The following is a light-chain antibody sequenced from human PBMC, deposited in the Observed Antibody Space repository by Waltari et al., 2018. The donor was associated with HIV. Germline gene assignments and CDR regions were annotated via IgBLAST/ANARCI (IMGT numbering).Light chain of an antibody. J-gene: IGLJ3*02. CDR3: AAWHDSLNGPV. CDR2: NNN. CDR1: SSNIGRNH. Sequence: QSVLTQPPSVSGTPGQWVTISCSGSSSNIGRNHANWYQHLPGTAPKLLIYNNNQRPSGVPDRFSGSKSGTSASLAISGLQSEDEADYFCAAWHDSLNGPVFGGGTKLTVL. V-gene: IGLV1-44*01.